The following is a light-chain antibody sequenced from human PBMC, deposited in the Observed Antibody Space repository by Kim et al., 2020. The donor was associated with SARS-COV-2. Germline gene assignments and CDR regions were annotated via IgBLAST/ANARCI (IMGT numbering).Light chain of an antibody. CDR1: RREGGGYNY. J-gene: IGLJ3*02. CDR2: AVT. CDR3: SSYAGSNSWV. Sequence: GQSVTLSCTGRRREGGGYNYVSWYQQQPGKAPKLMIYAVTKRPSGVPDRFSGSKSGNTASLTVSGLQAEDEADYYCSSYAGSNSWVFGGGTQLTVL. V-gene: IGLV2-8*01.